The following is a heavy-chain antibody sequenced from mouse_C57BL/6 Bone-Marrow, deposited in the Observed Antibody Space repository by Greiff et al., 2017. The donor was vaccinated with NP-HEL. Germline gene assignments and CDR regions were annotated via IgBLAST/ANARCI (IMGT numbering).Heavy chain of an antibody. V-gene: IGHV1-82*01. Sequence: VQLQQSGPELVKPGASVKISCKASGYAFSSSWMNWVKQRPGKGLEWIGRIYPGDGDTNYNGKFKGKATLTADKSSSTAYMQLSSLTSEDSAVYVCARSTYYGSGYAMDYWGQGTSVTVSA. J-gene: IGHJ4*01. CDR1: GYAFSSSW. CDR2: IYPGDGDT. CDR3: ARSTYYGSGYAMDY. D-gene: IGHD1-1*01.